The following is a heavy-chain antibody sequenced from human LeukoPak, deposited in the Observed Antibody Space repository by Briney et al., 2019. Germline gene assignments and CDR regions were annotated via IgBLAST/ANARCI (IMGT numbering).Heavy chain of an antibody. Sequence: GASVKVSCKASGYTFTGYYMHWVRQAPGQGLEWMGWINPNSGGTNYAQKSQGRVTMTRDTSISTAYMELSRLRSDDTAVYYCARGGYYDSSGQDYWGQGTLVTVSS. V-gene: IGHV1-2*02. D-gene: IGHD3-22*01. CDR1: GYTFTGYY. CDR2: INPNSGGT. CDR3: ARGGYYDSSGQDY. J-gene: IGHJ4*02.